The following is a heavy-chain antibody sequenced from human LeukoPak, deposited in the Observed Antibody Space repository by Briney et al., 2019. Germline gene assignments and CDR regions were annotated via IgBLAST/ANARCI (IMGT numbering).Heavy chain of an antibody. D-gene: IGHD4-17*01. V-gene: IGHV4-34*01. CDR2: TNHSGST. CDR1: GGSFSGYY. CDR3: ARDFENGDYHDVY. Sequence: SETLSLTCAVYGGSFSGYYWNWIRQPPGKGLEWIGETNHSGSTNYNPSLKSRVTISVDTPKNQFSLKLSSVTAADTAVYYCARDFENGDYHDVYWGQGTLVTVSS. J-gene: IGHJ4*02.